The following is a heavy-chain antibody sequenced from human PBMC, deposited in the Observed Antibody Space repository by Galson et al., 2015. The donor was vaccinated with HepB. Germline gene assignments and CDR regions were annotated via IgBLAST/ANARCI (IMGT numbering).Heavy chain of an antibody. CDR3: ASSGALWFGEFTSWGGVDY. V-gene: IGHV4-59*08. J-gene: IGHJ4*02. CDR1: GGSISSYY. D-gene: IGHD3-10*01. Sequence: ETLSLTCTVSGGSISSYYWSWIRQPPGKGLEWIGYVYYSGSTNYNPSLKSRVTISVDTPKNQFSLKLSSVTAADTAVYYCASSGALWFGEFTSWGGVDYWGQGTLVTVSS. CDR2: VYYSGST.